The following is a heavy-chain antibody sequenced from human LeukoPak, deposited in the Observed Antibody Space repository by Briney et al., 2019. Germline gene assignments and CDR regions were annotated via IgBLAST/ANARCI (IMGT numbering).Heavy chain of an antibody. CDR3: ATDYYDSSGYEFPRFDY. Sequence: GGSLRLSCAASGFTFSSYAMHWVRQAPGKGLEWVAVISYDGSNKYYADSVKGRFTISRDNSKNTLYLQMNSLRAEDTAVYYCATDYYDSSGYEFPRFDYWGQGTLVTVSS. J-gene: IGHJ4*02. V-gene: IGHV3-30-3*01. CDR1: GFTFSSYA. D-gene: IGHD3-22*01. CDR2: ISYDGSNK.